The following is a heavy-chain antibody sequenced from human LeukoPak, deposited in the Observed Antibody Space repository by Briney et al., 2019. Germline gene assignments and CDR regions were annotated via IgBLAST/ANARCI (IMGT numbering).Heavy chain of an antibody. CDR1: GGTFSSYA. V-gene: IGHV1-69*04. J-gene: IGHJ4*02. Sequence: VASVTVSCKASGGTFSSYAISWVRQAPGQGLEWMGRIIPILGIANYAQKFQGRVTITADKSTSTAYMELSSLRSEDTAVYYCARGPAGYDYWGQGTLVTVSS. CDR3: ARGPAGYDY. D-gene: IGHD3-10*01. CDR2: IIPILGIA.